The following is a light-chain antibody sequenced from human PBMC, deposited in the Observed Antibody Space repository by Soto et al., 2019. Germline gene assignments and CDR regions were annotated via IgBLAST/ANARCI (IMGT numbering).Light chain of an antibody. CDR3: QQYGSSYPWT. CDR1: QSVASK. V-gene: IGKV3-20*01. CDR2: GAS. J-gene: IGKJ1*01. Sequence: EIVMTQSPAILSVSPGERATLSCRASQSVASKLAWYQQKPGQAPRLLIYGASSRATGIPDRFSGSGSGTDFTLTIRRLEPEDFAVYYCQQYGSSYPWTFGQGTKVDIK.